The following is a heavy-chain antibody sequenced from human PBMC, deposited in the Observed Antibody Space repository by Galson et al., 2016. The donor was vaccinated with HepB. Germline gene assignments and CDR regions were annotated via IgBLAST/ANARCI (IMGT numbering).Heavy chain of an antibody. CDR3: AKAPLSLIRPFDF. CDR2: ISWDGHTT. J-gene: IGHJ4*02. CDR1: GFNFDDHV. V-gene: IGHV3-43*01. D-gene: IGHD3-16*01. Sequence: SLRLSCAGSGFNFDDHVMHWVRQGPGKGLEWVSLISWDGHTTYYADSVKGRFTVSRDHTNSSLYLQMTNLRPEDTAFYYCAKAPLSLIRPFDFWGQGTLVTVSS.